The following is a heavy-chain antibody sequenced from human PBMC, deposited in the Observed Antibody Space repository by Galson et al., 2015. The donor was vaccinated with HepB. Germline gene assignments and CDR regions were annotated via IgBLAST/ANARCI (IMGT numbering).Heavy chain of an antibody. V-gene: IGHV1-2*02. D-gene: IGHD3-3*01. Sequence: SVKVSCKASGYTFTGYYMHWVRQAPGQGLEWMGWINPNSGGTNYAQKFQGRVPMTRDTFISTAYVELSRLRSDDTAVYYCARDFGPKANYHYYYGVDVWGQGTTVTVSS. CDR3: ARDFGPKANYHYYYGVDV. CDR1: GYTFTGYY. J-gene: IGHJ6*02. CDR2: INPNSGGT.